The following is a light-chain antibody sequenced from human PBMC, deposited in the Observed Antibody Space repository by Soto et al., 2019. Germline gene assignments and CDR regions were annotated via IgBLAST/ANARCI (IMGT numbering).Light chain of an antibody. CDR3: QQYNVWPLT. CDR2: VAS. J-gene: IGKJ4*01. Sequence: EIVMTQSPATLSVSPGERATLSCRASQSVSSNLAWYQQKPGQTPKHLIYVASTRATGIPARFSGSGSGTEFTLTISSLQSEDFAVYYCQQYNVWPLTFGGGTKVEFK. V-gene: IGKV3-15*01. CDR1: QSVSSN.